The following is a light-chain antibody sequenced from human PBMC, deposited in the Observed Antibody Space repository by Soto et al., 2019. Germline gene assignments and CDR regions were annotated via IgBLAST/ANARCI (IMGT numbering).Light chain of an antibody. CDR1: QSISSW. J-gene: IGKJ1*01. V-gene: IGKV1-5*01. CDR2: VAS. Sequence: DIQMTQSPSTLSASVGDRVTITCRASQSISSWLAWYQQKPGKAPKLLIYVASSLESGVPSRFSGSGSGTEFTLTIISLQPDDIATYYCQQYNSWTFGQGNKVEIK. CDR3: QQYNSWT.